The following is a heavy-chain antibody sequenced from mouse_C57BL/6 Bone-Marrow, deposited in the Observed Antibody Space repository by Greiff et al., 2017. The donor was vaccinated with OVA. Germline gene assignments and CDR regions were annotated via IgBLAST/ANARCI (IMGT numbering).Heavy chain of an antibody. Sequence: QVQLQQPGAELVMPGASVKLSCKASGYTFTSYWMHWVKQRPGQGLEWIGEIDPSDSYTNYNQKFKGKSTLTVDKSSRTAYMQLSSLTSEDAAVYYCARSFYDGYYVWYFDVWGTGTTVTVSS. CDR2: IDPSDSYT. CDR1: GYTFTSYW. D-gene: IGHD2-3*01. CDR3: ARSFYDGYYVWYFDV. V-gene: IGHV1-69*01. J-gene: IGHJ1*03.